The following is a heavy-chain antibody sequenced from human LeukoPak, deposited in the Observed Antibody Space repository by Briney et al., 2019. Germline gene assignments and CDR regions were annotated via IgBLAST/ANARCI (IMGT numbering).Heavy chain of an antibody. V-gene: IGHV3-53*01. CDR1: GFTVSSNT. CDR3: AGRYSSGWYDY. D-gene: IGHD6-19*01. Sequence: GGSLRLSCAASGFTVSSNTMSWVRQAPGKGLEWVSVIDSGGNTYYADSVKGRFTISTDNSKNTMYLQMNSLRAEDMAVYYCAGRYSSGWYDYWGQGTLVTVST. J-gene: IGHJ4*02. CDR2: IDSGGNT.